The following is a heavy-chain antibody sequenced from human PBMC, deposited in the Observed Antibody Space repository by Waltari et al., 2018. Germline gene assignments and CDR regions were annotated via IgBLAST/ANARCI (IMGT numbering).Heavy chain of an antibody. CDR2: ISGSGGST. CDR3: AKTPRSGPVDY. Sequence: EVQLLESGGGLVQHGGSLRLSCAASGVDFSRYALSWVRQAPGKGLEWVSAISGSGGSTYYADSVKGRFTISRDNSKNTLYLQMNSLRAEDTAVYYCAKTPRSGPVDYWGQGTLVTVSS. CDR1: GVDFSRYA. J-gene: IGHJ4*02. D-gene: IGHD5-12*01. V-gene: IGHV3-23*01.